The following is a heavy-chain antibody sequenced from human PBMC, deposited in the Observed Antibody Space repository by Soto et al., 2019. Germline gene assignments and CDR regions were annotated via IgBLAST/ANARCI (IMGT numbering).Heavy chain of an antibody. V-gene: IGHV3-48*02. CDR2: ISSSSSTI. Sequence: GGSLRLSCAASGFTFSSFVIHWVRQAPGKGLEWVSYISSSSSTIYYADSVKGRFTISRDNAKNSLYLQMNSLRDEDTAVYYCARDYGEYENAFDYWGQGTLVTVSS. D-gene: IGHD4-17*01. J-gene: IGHJ4*02. CDR1: GFTFSSFV. CDR3: ARDYGEYENAFDY.